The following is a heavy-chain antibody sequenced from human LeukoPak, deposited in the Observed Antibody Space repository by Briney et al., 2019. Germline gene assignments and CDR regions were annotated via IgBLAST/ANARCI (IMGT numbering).Heavy chain of an antibody. V-gene: IGHV4-4*07. CDR3: ARLYPGRLRYFGLARYYMDV. D-gene: IGHD3-9*01. Sequence: SETLPLTCTVSGGSISSYYWSWIRQPAGKGLEWIGRIYTSGSTNYNPSLKSRVTISVDTSKNQFSLKLSSVTAADTAVYYCARLYPGRLRYFGLARYYMDVWGKGTTVTISS. CDR1: GGSISSYY. J-gene: IGHJ6*03. CDR2: IYTSGST.